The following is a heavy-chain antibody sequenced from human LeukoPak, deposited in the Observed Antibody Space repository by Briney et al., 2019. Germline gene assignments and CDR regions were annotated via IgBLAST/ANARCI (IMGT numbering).Heavy chain of an antibody. J-gene: IGHJ4*02. V-gene: IGHV4-31*03. CDR2: IYYSGST. D-gene: IGHD2-15*01. CDR3: ARKSSSAFDY. CDR1: GGSISSGGYY. Sequence: SQTLSLTCTVYGGSISSGGYYWSWIRQHPGKGLEWIGYIYYSGSTYYNPSLKNRVTISVDTSKNQFSLKLSSVTAADTAVYYCARKSSSAFDYWGQGTLVTVSS.